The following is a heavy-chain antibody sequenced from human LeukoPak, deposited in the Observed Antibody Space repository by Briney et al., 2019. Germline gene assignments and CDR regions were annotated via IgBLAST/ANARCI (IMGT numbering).Heavy chain of an antibody. CDR2: ISRSGVAT. Sequence: GGSLRLSCAASGFTFTSFAMSWARQAPGKGLEWVSTISRSGVATYYANSVKGRFTISRDNSKNTVYLQMSSLRAEDTAMYYCAKHSHDGSAPYYEVQLDYWGQGTLVTVSS. J-gene: IGHJ4*02. V-gene: IGHV3-23*01. CDR1: GFTFTSFA. D-gene: IGHD3-22*01. CDR3: AKHSHDGSAPYYEVQLDY.